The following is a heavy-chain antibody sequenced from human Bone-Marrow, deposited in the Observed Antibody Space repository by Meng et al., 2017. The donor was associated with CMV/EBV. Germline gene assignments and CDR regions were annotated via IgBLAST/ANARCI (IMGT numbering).Heavy chain of an antibody. CDR1: GFTFSSYS. D-gene: IGHD6-13*01. J-gene: IGHJ6*02. V-gene: IGHV3-21*01. CDR2: ISSSGSYI. Sequence: GESLKISCAASGFTFSSYSMNWVRQAPGKGLEWVSSISSSGSYIYYADSVKGRFTISRDNSKNTLYLQMNSLRAEDTAVYYCARDVAAAPGGYYYYGMDVWGQGTTVTVSS. CDR3: ARDVAAAPGGYYYYGMDV.